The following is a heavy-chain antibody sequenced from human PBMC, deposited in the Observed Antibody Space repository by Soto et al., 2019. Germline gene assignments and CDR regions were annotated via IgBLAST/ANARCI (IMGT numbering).Heavy chain of an antibody. Sequence: EVHLLESGGGLVQPGGSLRLSCTASGFTFSSYAMTWVRQAPGRGLEGVSGITASGGRTYYADSVKGRFTISRDNSKSTLYLQMNRLRAEDTAVYYCAKDTRYGDCGRWFDSWGQGTLVTVSS. CDR1: GFTFSSYA. CDR3: AKDTRYGDCGRWFDS. CDR2: ITASGGRT. D-gene: IGHD4-17*01. V-gene: IGHV3-23*01. J-gene: IGHJ5*01.